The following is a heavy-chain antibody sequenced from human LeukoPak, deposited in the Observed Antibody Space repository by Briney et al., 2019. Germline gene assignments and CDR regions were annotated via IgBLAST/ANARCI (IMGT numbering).Heavy chain of an antibody. J-gene: IGHJ4*02. CDR1: GSTFSTYA. D-gene: IGHD6-25*01. CDR2: IWPDGSKK. Sequence: GGSLRLSCAASGSTFSTYAMHWVRQAPGKGLEWVAFIWPDGSKKYYADSVKGRFAISREHSKNTVYLQMNDLRPEDTALYFCAKISSSAESNFDYWGQGTLLTVSS. CDR3: AKISSSAESNFDY. V-gene: IGHV3-30*02.